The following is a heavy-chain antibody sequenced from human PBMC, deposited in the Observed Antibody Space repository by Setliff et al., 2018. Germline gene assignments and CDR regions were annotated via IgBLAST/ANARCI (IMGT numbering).Heavy chain of an antibody. CDR2: ISTTGRYT. V-gene: IGHV3-21*01. Sequence: GGSLRLSCAASGFIFSDHSMNGVRQAPGKGLEWVSSISTTGRYTFFADSVEGRFSVSRDNDKNSLYLEMNSLRDDDTAVYYCARDGRHSVRSWANYFDNWGRGTVVTVSS. CDR3: ARDGRHSVRSWANYFDN. CDR1: GFIFSDHS. D-gene: IGHD3-10*01. J-gene: IGHJ4*02.